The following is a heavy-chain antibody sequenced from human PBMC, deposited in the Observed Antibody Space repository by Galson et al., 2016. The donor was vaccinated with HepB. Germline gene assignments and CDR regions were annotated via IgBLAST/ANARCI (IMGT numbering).Heavy chain of an antibody. CDR2: IWYDGSNK. Sequence: SLRLSCAASGFTFSSYGMHWVRQAPGKGLEWVAIIWYDGSNKYYADSVKGRFTISRDNSKNTLYLQMNSLRAENTAVYYCAKGIPAALHSLGYYYYMDVWGKGTTVTVSS. J-gene: IGHJ6*03. CDR1: GFTFSSYG. V-gene: IGHV3-33*06. CDR3: AKGIPAALHSLGYYYYMDV. D-gene: IGHD2-2*01.